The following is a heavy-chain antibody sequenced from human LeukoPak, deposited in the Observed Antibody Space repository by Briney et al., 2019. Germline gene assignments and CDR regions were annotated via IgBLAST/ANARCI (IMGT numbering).Heavy chain of an antibody. CDR1: GASISIYY. D-gene: IGHD5-12*01. CDR2: IYNSGST. Sequence: KSSETLSLTCTVSGASISIYYWNWIRQPPGKGLEWIVYIYNSGSTIYNPYLKSRVTMSVDTSKNQFSLKLRSVTAADTAVYYCARSYSGTNPPFDFWGQGTLVTVSS. V-gene: IGHV4-59*01. J-gene: IGHJ4*02. CDR3: ARSYSGTNPPFDF.